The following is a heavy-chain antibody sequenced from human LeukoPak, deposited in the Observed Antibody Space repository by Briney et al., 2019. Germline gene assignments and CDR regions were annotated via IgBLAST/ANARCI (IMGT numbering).Heavy chain of an antibody. CDR1: GGSISSSSYY. D-gene: IGHD1-26*01. CDR3: ARVPVVGATENYYGMDV. J-gene: IGHJ6*02. Sequence: SETLSLTCTVPGGSISSSSYYWDWIRQPPGKGLEWIGEINHSGSTNCNPSLKSRVTISLDTSKNQFSLKLSSVTAADTAVYYCARVPVVGATENYYGMDVWGQGTTVTVSS. V-gene: IGHV4-39*07. CDR2: INHSGST.